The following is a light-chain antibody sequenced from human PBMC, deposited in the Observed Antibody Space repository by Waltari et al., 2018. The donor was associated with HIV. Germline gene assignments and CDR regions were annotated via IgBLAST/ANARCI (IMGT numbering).Light chain of an antibody. CDR3: QQFDTYPLI. V-gene: IGKV1-13*02. J-gene: IGKJ4*01. CDR1: RGITSA. Sequence: AIKLTQSPSSLSASVGDRVNITCRASRGITSALAWYQQKPGKAPKLLIYEASSLQSGVPSRFSGSGSGTDFTLTITSLQPEDFASYYCQQFDTYPLIFGGGTKVEIK. CDR2: EAS.